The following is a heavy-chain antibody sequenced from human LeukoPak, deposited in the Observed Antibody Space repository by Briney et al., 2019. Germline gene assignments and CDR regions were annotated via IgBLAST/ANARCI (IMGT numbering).Heavy chain of an antibody. D-gene: IGHD5-12*01. CDR1: GGSISSSSYY. J-gene: IGHJ4*02. CDR3: ARDRGYSGYDSSFDY. Sequence: SETLSLTCTVSGGSISSSSYYWGWIRQPPGKGLEWIGSIYYSGSTYYNPSLKSRVTKSVDTYKNQFSLKLSSVTAADTAVYYCARDRGYSGYDSSFDYWGQGTLVTVSS. V-gene: IGHV4-39*02. CDR2: IYYSGST.